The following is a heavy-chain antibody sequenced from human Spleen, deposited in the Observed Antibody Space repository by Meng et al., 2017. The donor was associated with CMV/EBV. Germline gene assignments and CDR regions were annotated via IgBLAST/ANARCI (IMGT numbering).Heavy chain of an antibody. D-gene: IGHD3-10*01. CDR1: GFSLTTSGVG. J-gene: IGHJ5*02. CDR2: IYWNHDK. Sequence: SGFSLTTSGVGVGWIRQPPGKALEWLALIYWNHDKRYSPSLKSRLTITKDTSKNQVVLTMANMDPVDTATYFCARSYFGELPNYFDPWGQGILVTVSS. V-gene: IGHV2-5*01. CDR3: ARSYFGELPNYFDP.